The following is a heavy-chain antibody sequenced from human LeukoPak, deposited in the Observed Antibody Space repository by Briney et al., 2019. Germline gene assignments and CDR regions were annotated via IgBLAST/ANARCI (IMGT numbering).Heavy chain of an antibody. V-gene: IGHV3-23*01. Sequence: PGGSLRLSCAAYGFTVSSYAMSWVRQAPGKGLEWVSPISGSGSSTYYADSVKGRVTISRDNSKNTLYLQTGTLRVGGSALSYCARRLYRGTACYYFDYWGQGTLVTVSS. J-gene: IGHJ4*02. D-gene: IGHD2-2*01. CDR3: ARRLYRGTACYYFDY. CDR1: GFTVSSYA. CDR2: ISGSGSST.